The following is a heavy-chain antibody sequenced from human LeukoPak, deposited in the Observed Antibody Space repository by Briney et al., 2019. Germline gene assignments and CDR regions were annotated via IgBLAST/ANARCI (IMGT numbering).Heavy chain of an antibody. Sequence: ASVKVSCKASGYTFTSYGISWVRQAPGQGLEWMGWISAYSGNTNYAQKLQGRVTMTTDTSTSTAYMELRSLRSDDTAVHYCARGGPSLGRGYCSSTSCPYYYYYYMDVWGKGTTVTVSS. J-gene: IGHJ6*03. CDR2: ISAYSGNT. CDR1: GYTFTSYG. CDR3: ARGGPSLGRGYCSSTSCPYYYYYYMDV. D-gene: IGHD2-2*01. V-gene: IGHV1-18*01.